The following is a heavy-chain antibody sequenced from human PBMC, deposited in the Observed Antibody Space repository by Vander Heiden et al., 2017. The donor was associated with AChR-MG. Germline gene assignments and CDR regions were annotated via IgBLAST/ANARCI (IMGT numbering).Heavy chain of an antibody. J-gene: IGHJ4*02. Sequence: QVHLVESGGGVVRPGRPLRLSCAASGFTFSAPAMQWVRQAPGKGLGWVASISNDGENKNYAESVKGRFYISRDNSKRSLSLLVNSLRSQDTAMYFCAKILTDTSGWENVDFWGQGTLVTVSS. CDR2: ISNDGENK. CDR1: GFTFSAPA. D-gene: IGHD6-19*01. CDR3: AKILTDTSGWENVDF. V-gene: IGHV3-30*18.